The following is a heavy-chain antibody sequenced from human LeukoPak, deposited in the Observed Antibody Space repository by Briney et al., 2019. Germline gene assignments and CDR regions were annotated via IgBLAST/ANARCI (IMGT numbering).Heavy chain of an antibody. Sequence: HPGGPLRPSCAASGFTFSSYAMSWVRQAPGKGLEWVSAISGSGGSTYYADSVKGRFTISRDNSKNTLYLQMNSLRAEDTAVYYCAKDSPSQQLEVYGMDVWGQGTTVTVSS. D-gene: IGHD6-13*01. CDR3: AKDSPSQQLEVYGMDV. V-gene: IGHV3-23*01. J-gene: IGHJ6*02. CDR1: GFTFSSYA. CDR2: ISGSGGST.